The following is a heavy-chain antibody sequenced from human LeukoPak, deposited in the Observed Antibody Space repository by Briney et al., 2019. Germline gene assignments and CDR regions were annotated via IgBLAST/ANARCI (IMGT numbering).Heavy chain of an antibody. V-gene: IGHV4-59*11. Sequence: SATLSLTCTVSGASTASHYWTWLRQPPGKELEWIAYMFDTVSTKFNPSLKSRLTLSVDTSKKQLSLRLSSVTAADTAVYYCATIKRGSTYGYFDFWGQGIKVTVSS. D-gene: IGHD5-18*01. CDR2: MFDTVST. CDR3: ATIKRGSTYGYFDF. J-gene: IGHJ4*02. CDR1: GASTASHY.